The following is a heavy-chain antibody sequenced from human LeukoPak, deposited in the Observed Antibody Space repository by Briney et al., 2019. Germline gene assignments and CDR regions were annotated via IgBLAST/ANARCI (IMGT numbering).Heavy chain of an antibody. V-gene: IGHV4-39*01. CDR2: MYYSGST. J-gene: IGHJ4*02. CDR3: ARHEYYHDSIGNEWRASVFDN. D-gene: IGHD3-22*01. Sequence: SETLSLTCTVSDGSISSSSYYWGWIRQPPGKGLEWIGSMYYSGSTYYNPSLKSRVTISVDTSKNQFSLKLSSVTVADTAVYYCARHEYYHDSIGNEWRASVFDNWGQGTLVTVSS. CDR1: DGSISSSSYY.